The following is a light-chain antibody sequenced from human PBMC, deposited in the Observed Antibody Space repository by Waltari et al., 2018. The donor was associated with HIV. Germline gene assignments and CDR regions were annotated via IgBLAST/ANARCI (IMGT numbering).Light chain of an antibody. CDR1: SPNIGSNY. CDR3: AAWDDSLSGWM. J-gene: IGLJ3*02. Sequence: QSVLTQPPSASGTPGQRVTISCSGSSPNIGSNYVYWYQQFPGTAPKPLVYRNDQRPSGVPDRFSDSTSGTSASLAISGLRSEDEADYYCAAWDDSLSGWMFGGGTRLTVL. V-gene: IGLV1-47*01. CDR2: RND.